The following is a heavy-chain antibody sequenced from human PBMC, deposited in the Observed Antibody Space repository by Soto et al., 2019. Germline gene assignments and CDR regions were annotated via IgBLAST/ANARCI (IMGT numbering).Heavy chain of an antibody. D-gene: IGHD2-15*01. CDR1: GGTFSSYA. CDR3: ARGSRYCSGGSCYPWTMDV. J-gene: IGHJ6*02. V-gene: IGHV1-69*01. Sequence: QVQLVQSGAEVKKPGSSVKVSCKASGGTFSSYAISWVRQAPGQGLEWMGGIIPIFGTANYAQKFQGRVTITADESTSTAYREVSSLRAEETAVYYCARGSRYCSGGSCYPWTMDVWGQGTTVTVSS. CDR2: IIPIFGTA.